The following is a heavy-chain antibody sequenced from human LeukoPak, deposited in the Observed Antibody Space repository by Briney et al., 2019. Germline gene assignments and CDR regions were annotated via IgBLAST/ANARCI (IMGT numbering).Heavy chain of an antibody. CDR1: GYTFSGYY. CDR3: ARDTGYCNVGRCYGAGY. Sequence: ASVKVSCKASGYTFSGYYIHWVRQAPGQGLEWMGWINPASGDTDYAQKFQGRVTMTRDTSVSTTYMDLTELRSDDSAMYYCARDTGYCNVGRCYGAGYWGQGTLVTVSS. J-gene: IGHJ4*02. V-gene: IGHV1-2*02. D-gene: IGHD2-15*01. CDR2: INPASGDT.